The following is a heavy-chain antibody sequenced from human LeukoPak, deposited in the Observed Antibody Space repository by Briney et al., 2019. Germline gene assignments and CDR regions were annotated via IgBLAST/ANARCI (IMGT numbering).Heavy chain of an antibody. CDR2: IYYSGST. CDR3: ARGAYEDSSGNWFDP. D-gene: IGHD3-22*01. J-gene: IGHJ5*02. V-gene: IGHV4-31*03. Sequence: SETRSPTSNLSARSLSSGGYYWNWIRQHPGKGLEWIGYIYYSGSTYYNPSLKSRVTISVDTSENQFSLKLSTVTAADSAADYCARGAYEDSSGNWFDPWRQGTLVTVSP. CDR1: ARSLSSGGYY.